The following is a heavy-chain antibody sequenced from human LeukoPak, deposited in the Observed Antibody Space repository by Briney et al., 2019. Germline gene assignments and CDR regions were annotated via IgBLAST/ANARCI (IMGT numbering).Heavy chain of an antibody. Sequence: SQTLSLTCAVSGGSISSGGYSWSWIRQPPGKGLEWIGYIYHSGSTYYNPSLKSRVTISVDRSKNQFSLKLSSVTAADTAVYYCARGHSSSWYTPPGYWGQGTLVTVSS. J-gene: IGHJ4*02. CDR2: IYHSGST. CDR3: ARGHSSSWYTPPGY. V-gene: IGHV4-30-2*01. CDR1: GGSISSGGYS. D-gene: IGHD6-13*01.